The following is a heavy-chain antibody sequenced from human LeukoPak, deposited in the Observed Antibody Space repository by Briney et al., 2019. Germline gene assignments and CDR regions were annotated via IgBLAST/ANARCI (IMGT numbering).Heavy chain of an antibody. CDR3: AREPRDCTGGTCQSAGGYYFYY. CDR1: GFTLSNYA. V-gene: IGHV3-23*01. D-gene: IGHD2-15*01. J-gene: IGHJ4*02. Sequence: SGGSLRLSCAASGFTLSNYAMSWVRQPPGKGLEWLSGISASGGSYYADSVKGRFTVSRDISKNTLYLQMNSLRAEDTAVYFCAREPRDCTGGTCQSAGGYYFYYWSQGTLVTVSS. CDR2: ISASGGS.